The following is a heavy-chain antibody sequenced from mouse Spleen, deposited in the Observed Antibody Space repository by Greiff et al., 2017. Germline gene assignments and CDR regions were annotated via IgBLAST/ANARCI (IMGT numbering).Heavy chain of an antibody. V-gene: IGHV1-9*01. CDR1: GYTFTGYW. CDR3: ARDDGAMDY. Sequence: VQLQQSGAELMKPGASVKLSCKATGYTFTGYWIEWVKQRPGHGLEWIGEILPGSGSTHYTEKFKGKATFTADTSSNTAYMQLSSLTTEDSAIYFCARDDGAMDYWGQGTSVTVSS. J-gene: IGHJ4*01. CDR2: ILPGSGST.